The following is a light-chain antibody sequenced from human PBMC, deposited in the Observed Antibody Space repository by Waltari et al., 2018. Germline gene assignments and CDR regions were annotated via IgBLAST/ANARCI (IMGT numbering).Light chain of an antibody. V-gene: IGLV2-23*02. J-gene: IGLJ1*01. Sequence: QSALTQPASVSGTPGQSITISCTGTTSDVGAYDLVSWYQQHPGEAPNLPICEVFKRPSDCASRFSGSKSGSTASLTISGLQPEDEGDYYCCSYAGRGTYVFGSGTKVTVL. CDR3: CSYAGRGTYV. CDR1: TSDVGAYDL. CDR2: EVF.